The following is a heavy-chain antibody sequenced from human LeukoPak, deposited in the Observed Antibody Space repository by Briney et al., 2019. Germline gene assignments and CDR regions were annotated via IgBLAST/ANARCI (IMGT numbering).Heavy chain of an antibody. V-gene: IGHV4-34*01. CDR2: INHSGST. CDR3: ARISRSGSYPVYYYYYYMDV. Sequence: SETLSLTCAVYGGSFSGYYWSWIRQPPGKGLEWIGEINHSGSTNYNPSLKSRVTISVDTSKNQFSLKLSSVTAADTAVYYCARISRSGSYPVYYYYYYMDVWGKGTTVTISS. CDR1: GGSFSGYY. D-gene: IGHD3-10*01. J-gene: IGHJ6*03.